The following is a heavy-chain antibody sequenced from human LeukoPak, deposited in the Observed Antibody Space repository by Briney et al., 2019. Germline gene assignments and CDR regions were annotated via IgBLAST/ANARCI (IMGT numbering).Heavy chain of an antibody. J-gene: IGHJ6*03. CDR2: ISSSGSTI. D-gene: IGHD1/OR15-1a*01. Sequence: GGSLRLSCAAPGLTFSSYEMNWVRQAPGKGLEWVSYISSSGSTIYYADSVKGRFTISRDNAKNSLYLQMNSLRAEYTAVYYCCARAFQELQQHYYYYMDVWGKGTTVTVSS. CDR3: CARAFQELQQHYYYYMDV. CDR1: GLTFSSYE. V-gene: IGHV3-48*03.